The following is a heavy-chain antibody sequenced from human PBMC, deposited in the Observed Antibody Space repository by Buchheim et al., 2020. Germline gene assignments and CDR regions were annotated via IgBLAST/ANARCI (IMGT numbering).Heavy chain of an antibody. CDR3: ARENRDGYRNGVDV. CDR1: GGSISNSAYF. V-gene: IGHV4-39*07. CDR2: IRYSGTT. Sequence: QLQLQESGPGLVKPSETLSLTCTVSGGSISNSAYFWGWIRQPPGKGPEWIATIRYSGTTYFNPSLQNRVTILVAPSKNQFSLTLRSVTAADTALYYCARENRDGYRNGVDVWGQGTT. J-gene: IGHJ6*02. D-gene: IGHD5-24*01.